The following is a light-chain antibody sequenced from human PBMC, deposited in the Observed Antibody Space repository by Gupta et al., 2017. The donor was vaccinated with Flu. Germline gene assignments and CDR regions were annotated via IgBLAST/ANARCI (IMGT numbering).Light chain of an antibody. J-gene: IGKJ1*01. Sequence: DIQMTQSPSTLSASVGDRVTITCRASQSISSWLAWYQQKPGKRPKLLIYKASSLQRGVPSRFSGSGSGTEFTLTISSLQPDDFAAYYCQQYKSYRSFGQGTKVEIK. CDR3: QQYKSYRS. CDR1: QSISSW. V-gene: IGKV1-5*03. CDR2: KAS.